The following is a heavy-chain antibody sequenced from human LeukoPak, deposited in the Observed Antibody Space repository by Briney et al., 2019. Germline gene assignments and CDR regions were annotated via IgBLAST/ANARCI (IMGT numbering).Heavy chain of an antibody. Sequence: ASVKVSCKASGYTFTSHDIIWVRQAPGQGLEWVGWMNLNTGNTVYAQKFQGRVTMTKDTSISTAYMELSSLTAEYTAVYYCARNRNGLDPWGQGTLVTVSS. D-gene: IGHD2-8*01. CDR2: MNLNTGNT. CDR1: GYTFTSHD. CDR3: ARNRNGLDP. V-gene: IGHV1-8*01. J-gene: IGHJ5*02.